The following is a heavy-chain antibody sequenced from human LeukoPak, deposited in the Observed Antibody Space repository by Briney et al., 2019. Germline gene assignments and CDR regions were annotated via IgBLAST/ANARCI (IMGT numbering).Heavy chain of an antibody. CDR2: ISGSGGST. D-gene: IGHD3-10*01. V-gene: IGHV3-23*01. CDR1: GFTFSSYA. Sequence: GGSLRLSCAASGFTFSSYAMSWVRQAPGKGLEWVSAISGSGGSTYYADSVKGRFTISRDNSKNTLYLQMNSLRAEDTAVYDCAKDYYGSGSYFDYWGQGTLVTVSS. J-gene: IGHJ4*02. CDR3: AKDYYGSGSYFDY.